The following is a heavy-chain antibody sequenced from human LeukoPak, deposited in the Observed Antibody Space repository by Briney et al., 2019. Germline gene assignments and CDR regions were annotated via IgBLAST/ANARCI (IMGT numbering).Heavy chain of an antibody. CDR1: GYTFTSYY. D-gene: IGHD5-18*01. CDR3: ARGYSYGDFGY. CDR2: INPSGGST. J-gene: IGHJ4*02. Sequence: AAVKVSCKASGYTFTSYYMHWGRQPPGQGLEWMGIINPSGGSTSYAQKFQGRVTMTRDTSTSTIYMEPGSLRSEDTAVYYCARGYSYGDFGYWGQGTLVTVAS. V-gene: IGHV1-46*03.